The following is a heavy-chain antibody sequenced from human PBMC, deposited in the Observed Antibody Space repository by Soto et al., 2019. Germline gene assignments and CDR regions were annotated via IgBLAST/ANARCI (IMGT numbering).Heavy chain of an antibody. Sequence: GGSLRLSCAASGFTFSSYGMHWVRQAPGKGLEWVAVISYDGSNKYYADSVKGRFTISRDNSKNTLYLQMNSLRAEDTAVYYCAKDLYRIYYGMDVWGQGTTVTVSS. CDR2: ISYDGSNK. D-gene: IGHD1-26*01. CDR3: AKDLYRIYYGMDV. J-gene: IGHJ6*02. CDR1: GFTFSSYG. V-gene: IGHV3-30*18.